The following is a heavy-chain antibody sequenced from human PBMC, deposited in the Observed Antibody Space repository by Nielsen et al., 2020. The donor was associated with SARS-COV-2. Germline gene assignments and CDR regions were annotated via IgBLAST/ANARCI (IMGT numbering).Heavy chain of an antibody. D-gene: IGHD1-7*01. V-gene: IGHV1-2*04. CDR2: INPNSGGT. Sequence: ASVKVSCKASGGTFSSYAISWVRQAPGQGLEWMGWINPNSGGTNYAQKFQGWVTMTRDTSISTAYMELSRLRSDDTAVYYCARSLGTTWASFDYWGQGTLVTVSS. CDR1: GGTFSSYA. CDR3: ARSLGTTWASFDY. J-gene: IGHJ4*02.